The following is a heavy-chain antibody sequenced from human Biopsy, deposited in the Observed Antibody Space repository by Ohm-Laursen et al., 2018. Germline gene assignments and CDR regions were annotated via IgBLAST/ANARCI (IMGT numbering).Heavy chain of an antibody. V-gene: IGHV4-59*11. CDR1: GGSFTGHY. Sequence: GTLSLTCTVSGGSFTGHYWTWIRQPPGKGLEWIGHISHTGCTSYKSSLKSRVTISLDTSRKHFPLRLTSLAAADTAVYYCARGSNEYGGLYFPHWGQGTLVTVSS. CDR3: ARGSNEYGGLYFPH. CDR2: ISHTGCT. J-gene: IGHJ1*01. D-gene: IGHD4-23*01.